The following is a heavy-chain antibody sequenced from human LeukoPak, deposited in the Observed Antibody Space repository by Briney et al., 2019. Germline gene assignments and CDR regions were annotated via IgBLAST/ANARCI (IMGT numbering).Heavy chain of an antibody. CDR2: ISWNSGSI. CDR3: AKILAVTSYWYFDL. D-gene: IGHD2-15*01. V-gene: IGHV3-9*01. J-gene: IGHJ2*01. CDR1: GFTFDDYA. Sequence: GGSLRLSCAASGFTFDDYAMHWVRHAPGKGLEWVSGISWNSGSIGYADSVKGRFTISRDNAKNSLYLQMNSLRAEDTALYYCAKILAVTSYWYFDLWGRGTLVTVSS.